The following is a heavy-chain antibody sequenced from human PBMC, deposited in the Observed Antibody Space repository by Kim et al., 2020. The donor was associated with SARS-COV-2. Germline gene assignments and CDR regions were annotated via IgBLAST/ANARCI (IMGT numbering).Heavy chain of an antibody. CDR3: AKDLAAAPNFQGAHY. CDR1: GFTFSSYA. J-gene: IGHJ4*02. D-gene: IGHD6-13*01. CDR2: ISYDGSNK. Sequence: GGSLRLSCAGSGFTFSSYAMHWVRQAPGKGLEWVAVISYDGSNKYYVDSVKGRFTISRDNSKNTVFLQMNSLRAEDTAVYYCAKDLAAAPNFQGAHYWGQETLVTVSS. V-gene: IGHV3-30*18.